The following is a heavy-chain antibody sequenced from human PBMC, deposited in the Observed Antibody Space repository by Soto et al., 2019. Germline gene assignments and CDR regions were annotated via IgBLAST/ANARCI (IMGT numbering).Heavy chain of an antibody. J-gene: IGHJ4*02. CDR3: ARDSLVGAMPGDY. Sequence: GASVKVSCKASGYTFTGYYMHWVRQAPGQGLEWMGWINPNSGGTNYAQKFQGWVTMTRDTSISTAYMELSRLRSDDTAVYYCARDSLVGAMPGDYWGQGTLVTVSS. CDR2: INPNSGGT. D-gene: IGHD1-26*01. V-gene: IGHV1-2*04. CDR1: GYTFTGYY.